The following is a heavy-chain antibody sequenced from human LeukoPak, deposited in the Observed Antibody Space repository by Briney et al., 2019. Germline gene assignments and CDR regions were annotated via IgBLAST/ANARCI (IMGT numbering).Heavy chain of an antibody. D-gene: IGHD6-19*01. CDR2: IRNDGTKE. Sequence: GGSLRLSCEGSGLTFSTYDMHWVRQAPGKGLEWVAVIRNDGTKEYYADSVKGRFTISRDNSKNTLYLQMNSLRAEETAVYYCARDSTGWYGDAFDLWGQGTMVTVSS. CDR3: ARDSTGWYGDAFDL. J-gene: IGHJ3*01. V-gene: IGHV3-33*08. CDR1: GLTFSTYD.